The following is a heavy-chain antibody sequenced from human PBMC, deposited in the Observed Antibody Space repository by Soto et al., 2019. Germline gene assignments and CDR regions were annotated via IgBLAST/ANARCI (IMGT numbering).Heavy chain of an antibody. J-gene: IGHJ6*02. CDR3: ARDRILRFFEWSRVMYYYGMDV. CDR2: IIPIFGTA. Sequence: SSVNVSCKGSVGAFSSYASSCVRMDPGQGLEWLGGIIPIFGTANYAQKFQGRVTITADESTSTAYMELSSLRSEDTDVYYCARDRILRFFEWSRVMYYYGMDVWGQGTTVTVSS. V-gene: IGHV1-69*13. CDR1: VGAFSSYA. D-gene: IGHD3-3*01.